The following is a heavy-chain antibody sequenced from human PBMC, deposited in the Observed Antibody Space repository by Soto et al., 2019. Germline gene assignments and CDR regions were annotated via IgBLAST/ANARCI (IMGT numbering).Heavy chain of an antibody. V-gene: IGHV4-34*01. CDR3: XXXXXXXXXXXSXXSGMDV. J-gene: IGHJ6*02. CDR2: INHNGST. Sequence: QVQLQQWGAGLLKPSETLSLTCAIYGGSFSXXXXXXXXXXXXXGLEWMGKINHNGSTNYSPSLKSRLTISVDTSKXQXSLXXXXXTXXXXXXXXXXXXXXXXXXXXSXXSGMDVWGQGTTVTVSS. CDR1: GGSFSXXX.